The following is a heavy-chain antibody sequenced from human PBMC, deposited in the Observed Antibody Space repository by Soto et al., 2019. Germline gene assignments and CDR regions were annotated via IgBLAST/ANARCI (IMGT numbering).Heavy chain of an antibody. Sequence: SETLSLTCTVSGGSISRYYWTWIRQPPGKGLEWIGYIYYSGSTNYNPSLKSRPTISVDTSKNQFSLRLSSVTAADTAVYYCASGIAVAGNWFDPWGHGTLVTVS. CDR1: GGSISRYY. V-gene: IGHV4-59*01. CDR3: ASGIAVAGNWFDP. D-gene: IGHD6-13*01. J-gene: IGHJ5*02. CDR2: IYYSGST.